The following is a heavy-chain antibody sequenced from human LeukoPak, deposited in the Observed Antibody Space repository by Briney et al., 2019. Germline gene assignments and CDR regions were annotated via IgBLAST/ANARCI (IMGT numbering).Heavy chain of an antibody. J-gene: IGHJ4*02. CDR2: IYPGDSDT. Sequence: GESLKISCKGSGYSFTSYWIGWVRKMPGKGLEWMGIIYPGDSDTRYSPSFQGQVTISADKSISTAYLQWSSLKASDTAMYYCARRNYCSSTSRQNFDYWGQGTLVTVSS. CDR1: GYSFTSYW. D-gene: IGHD2-2*01. V-gene: IGHV5-51*01. CDR3: ARRNYCSSTSRQNFDY.